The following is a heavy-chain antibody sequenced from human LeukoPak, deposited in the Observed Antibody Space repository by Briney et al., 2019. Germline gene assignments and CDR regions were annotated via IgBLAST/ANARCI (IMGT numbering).Heavy chain of an antibody. J-gene: IGHJ5*02. V-gene: IGHV1-69*01. CDR2: IIPIFGTA. CDR3: ARLTPAGDPGMAPETPGWFDP. CDR1: GGTFSSYA. Sequence: SVKVSCKASGGTFSSYAISWVRQAPGQGLEWMGGIIPIFGTANYAQKFQGRVTITADESTSTAYMELSSLRSEDTAVYYCARLTPAGDPGMAPETPGWFDPWGQGTLVTVSS. D-gene: IGHD7-27*01.